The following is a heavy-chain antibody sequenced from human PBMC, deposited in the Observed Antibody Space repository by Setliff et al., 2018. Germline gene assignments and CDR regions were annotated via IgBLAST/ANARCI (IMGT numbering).Heavy chain of an antibody. V-gene: IGHV4-4*08. D-gene: IGHD1-1*01. J-gene: IGHJ5*02. CDR1: GVSVSRHY. CDR2: IYTGGST. CDR3: ARDVWGAGTGWFDP. Sequence: SETLSLTCIVSGVSVSRHYWSWIRQPPGKTLEWIGYIYTGGSTTYNPSLKSRVTLSLDTSKNHLSLNLTFVTAADTAVYYCARDVWGAGTGWFDPWGLGILVTVS.